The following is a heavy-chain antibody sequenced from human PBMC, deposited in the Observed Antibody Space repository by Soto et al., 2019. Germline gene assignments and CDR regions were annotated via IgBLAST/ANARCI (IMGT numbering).Heavy chain of an antibody. CDR1: GFTFSSYW. Sequence: GSLRLSCAASGFTFSSYWMSWVRQAPGKGLEWVANIKQDGSEKYYVDSVKGRFTISRDNAKNSLYLQMNSLRAEDTAVYYCASPSLAAAGLSAVWGQGTTVTVSS. J-gene: IGHJ6*02. D-gene: IGHD6-13*01. V-gene: IGHV3-7*01. CDR3: ASPSLAAAGLSAV. CDR2: IKQDGSEK.